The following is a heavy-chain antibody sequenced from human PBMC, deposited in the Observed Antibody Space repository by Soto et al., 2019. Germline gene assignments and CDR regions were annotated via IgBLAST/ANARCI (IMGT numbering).Heavy chain of an antibody. Sequence: GGSLRLSCAASGFTFSNYGVHWVRQAPGKGLEWVAIIWYDGSNKYYADSVKGRFTISGDNSKNTVYLQMNSLRAEDTAMYYCAAGEPLNYRGQGTLVTVSS. CDR1: GFTFSNYG. D-gene: IGHD3-10*01. CDR3: AAGEPLNY. CDR2: IWYDGSNK. V-gene: IGHV3-33*01. J-gene: IGHJ4*02.